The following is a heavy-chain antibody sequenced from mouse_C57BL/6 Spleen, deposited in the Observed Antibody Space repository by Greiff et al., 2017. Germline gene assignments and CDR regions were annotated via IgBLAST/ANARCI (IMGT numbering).Heavy chain of an antibody. V-gene: IGHV1-4*01. Sequence: QVQLKESGAELARPGASVKMSCKASGYTFTSYTMHWVKQRPGQGLEWIGYINPSSGYTKYNQKFKDKATLTADKSSSTAYMQLSSLTSEVSAVYYCARSGYYGSSYGAMDYWGQGTSVTVSS. D-gene: IGHD1-1*01. CDR1: GYTFTSYT. CDR2: INPSSGYT. CDR3: ARSGYYGSSYGAMDY. J-gene: IGHJ4*01.